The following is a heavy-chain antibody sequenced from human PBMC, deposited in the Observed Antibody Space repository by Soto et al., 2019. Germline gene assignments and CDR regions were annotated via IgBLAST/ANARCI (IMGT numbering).Heavy chain of an antibody. CDR1: GYTFTSYA. Sequence: QVQLVQSGSELKKPGASVKVSSKASGYTFTSYAMNWVRQAPGQGLEWMGWINTNTGNPTYAQGFTGRFVFSLDTSVSTAYLQICSLKAEDTAVYYCAREGQGVVPAANGYYYYYGMDVWGQGTTVTVSS. J-gene: IGHJ6*02. D-gene: IGHD2-2*01. CDR3: AREGQGVVPAANGYYYYYGMDV. V-gene: IGHV7-4-1*01. CDR2: INTNTGNP.